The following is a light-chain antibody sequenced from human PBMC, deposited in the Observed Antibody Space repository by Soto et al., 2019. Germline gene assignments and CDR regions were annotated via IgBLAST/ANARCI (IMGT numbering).Light chain of an antibody. CDR3: CSYAGGYTHAV. CDR1: SSDVGTYNY. V-gene: IGLV2-11*01. Sequence: QSVLTQPRSVSGPPGQSVSISCSGTSSDVGTYNYVSWYQQHPGKAPKLMFYDVSKRPSGVPDRFSGSKSGNTASLTISGLQAEDEADYYCCSYAGGYTHAVFGGGTKLTVL. CDR2: DVS. J-gene: IGLJ2*01.